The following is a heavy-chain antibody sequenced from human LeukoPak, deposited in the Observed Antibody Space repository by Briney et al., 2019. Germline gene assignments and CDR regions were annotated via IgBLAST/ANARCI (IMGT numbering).Heavy chain of an antibody. CDR1: GYTFTGYY. CDR3: ASVRDGLRLSTPFDY. D-gene: IGHD5-12*01. CDR2: INPNSGGT. V-gene: IGHV1-2*02. Sequence: ASVKVSCKASGYTFTGYYIHWVRQAPGQGLEWMGWINPNSGGTNYAQKFQGRVTMTRDTSISAAYMELSRLRSDDTAVFYCASVRDGLRLSTPFDYWGQGTLVTVSS. J-gene: IGHJ4*02.